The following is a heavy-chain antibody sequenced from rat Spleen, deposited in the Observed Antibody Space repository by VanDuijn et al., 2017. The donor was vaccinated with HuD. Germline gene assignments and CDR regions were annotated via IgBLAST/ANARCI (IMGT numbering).Heavy chain of an antibody. J-gene: IGHJ2*01. CDR2: ISIITGGT. Sequence: EVQLVESGGGLVQPGRSMKLSCAASGFTFSSFPMAWVRQAPAKGLEWVATISIITGGTYYRDSVKGRFTISRDNAKSTLYLQMDSLRSEDTATYYCAREADVPFHYFDYWGQGVMVTVSS. V-gene: IGHV5-46*01. CDR3: AREADVPFHYFDY. CDR1: GFTFSSFP. D-gene: IGHD1-12*01.